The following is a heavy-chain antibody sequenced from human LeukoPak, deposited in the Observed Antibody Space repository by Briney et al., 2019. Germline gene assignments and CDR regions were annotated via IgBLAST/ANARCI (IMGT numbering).Heavy chain of an antibody. V-gene: IGHV1-24*01. Sequence: GASMKVSCKVSGYTLTELSMHWVRQAPGKGLDWMGGFDPEDGKTIYAQKFQGRLTMTEDTSTDTAYMELSSLRSEDTALYYCATDLGVGATSFDYWGQGTLVTVSS. CDR3: ATDLGVGATSFDY. D-gene: IGHD1-26*01. J-gene: IGHJ4*02. CDR2: FDPEDGKT. CDR1: GYTLTELS.